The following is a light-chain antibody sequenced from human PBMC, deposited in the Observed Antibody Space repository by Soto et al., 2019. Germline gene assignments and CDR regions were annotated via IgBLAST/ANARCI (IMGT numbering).Light chain of an antibody. V-gene: IGKV3-15*01. Sequence: EIVMTQSPATLSVSPGERATLSCRASQSVSSDLAWYQQKPGQAPRLLIYGASTRATGIPARFSGSGSGTEFTPTINSLQAEDYAVYYCQKYDNWSQWTCGQGTKVEIK. J-gene: IGKJ1*01. CDR2: GAS. CDR3: QKYDNWSQWT. CDR1: QSVSSD.